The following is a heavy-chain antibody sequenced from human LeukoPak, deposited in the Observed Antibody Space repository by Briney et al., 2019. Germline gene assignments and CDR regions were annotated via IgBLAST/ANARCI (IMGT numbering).Heavy chain of an antibody. CDR2: IYHSGST. J-gene: IGHJ4*02. CDR3: ASLYDSSGPGVALIDY. Sequence: SETLSLTCAVSGGSISSSNWWSWVRQPPGKGLEWIGEIYHSGSTNYDPSLKSRVTISVDKSKNQFSLKLSSVTAADTAVYYCASLYDSSGPGVALIDYWGQGTLVTVSS. D-gene: IGHD3-22*01. V-gene: IGHV4-4*02. CDR1: GGSISSSNW.